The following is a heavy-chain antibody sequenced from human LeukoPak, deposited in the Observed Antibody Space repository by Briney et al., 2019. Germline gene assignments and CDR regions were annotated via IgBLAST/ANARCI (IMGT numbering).Heavy chain of an antibody. Sequence: GGSLRLSCAASGFSLRLYVMSWVRQAPGKGLEWVSDISGSGTSTHYADSVKGRFTISRDNSKKTLNLQMNSLTAEDTAVYYCAKVDSSERSGIWTAFDVWGRGTMVTVSS. V-gene: IGHV3-23*01. CDR3: AKVDSSERSGIWTAFDV. J-gene: IGHJ3*01. CDR2: ISGSGTST. D-gene: IGHD3-3*01. CDR1: GFSLRLYV.